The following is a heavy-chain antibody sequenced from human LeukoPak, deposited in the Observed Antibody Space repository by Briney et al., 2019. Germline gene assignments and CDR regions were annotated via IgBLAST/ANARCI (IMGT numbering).Heavy chain of an antibody. V-gene: IGHV3-53*04. CDR2: IYSGGST. J-gene: IGHJ6*02. Sequence: PGGSLRLSCAASRFAVSSNYMSWVRQAPGKGLEWVSVIYSGGSTYYGDSVKGRFTISRHNSKNTLYLQMNSLRAEDTAVYYCARDHLFSGMDVWGQGTTVTVSS. CDR1: RFAVSSNY. CDR3: ARDHLFSGMDV.